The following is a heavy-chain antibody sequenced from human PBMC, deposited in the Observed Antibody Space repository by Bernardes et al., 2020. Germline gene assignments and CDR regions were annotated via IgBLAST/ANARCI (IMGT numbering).Heavy chain of an antibody. D-gene: IGHD6-19*01. Sequence: ETLSLTFTVSGGSISSYYWSWIRQPPGKGLEWIGYIYYSGSTNYNPSLKSRVTISVDTSKNQFSLKLSSVTAADTAVYYCAREGVNRRSSGWTRRGDFDYWGQGTLVTVSS. CDR1: GGSISSYY. CDR3: AREGVNRRSSGWTRRGDFDY. V-gene: IGHV4-59*01. CDR2: IYYSGST. J-gene: IGHJ4*02.